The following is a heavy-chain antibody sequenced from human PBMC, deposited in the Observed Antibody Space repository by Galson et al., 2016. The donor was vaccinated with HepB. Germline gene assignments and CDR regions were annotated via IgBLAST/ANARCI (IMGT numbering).Heavy chain of an antibody. CDR1: GFTFSSYT. D-gene: IGHD6-13*01. J-gene: IGHJ6*02. CDR3: ARDARYSSNWYYGVASPGFYYYGMDV. Sequence: SLRLSCAASGFTFSSYTMHWVRQIPGKGLEWVALIAYDGSNKYYADSVKGRFTISRDNSKNTLYLQMNSLRAEDTAIYYCARDARYSSNWYYGVASPGFYYYGMDVWGQGTTVTVSS. V-gene: IGHV3-30*04. CDR2: IAYDGSNK.